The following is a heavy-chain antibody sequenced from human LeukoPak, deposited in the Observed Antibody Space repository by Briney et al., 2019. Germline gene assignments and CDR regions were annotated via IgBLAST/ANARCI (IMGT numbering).Heavy chain of an antibody. CDR1: GASISSGDYY. CDR3: VRRGQRLNPGLYYFDY. V-gene: IGHV4-39*01. J-gene: IGHJ4*02. CDR2: IYYSGST. Sequence: SETLSLTCTVSGASISSGDYYWGWIRQSPGKGLEWIGTIYYSGSTNYNPSLKSRVNISVDTSEIQLSLRLSSVTATYTAVYYCVRRGQRLNPGLYYFDYWGQGTLVTVSS. D-gene: IGHD6-25*01.